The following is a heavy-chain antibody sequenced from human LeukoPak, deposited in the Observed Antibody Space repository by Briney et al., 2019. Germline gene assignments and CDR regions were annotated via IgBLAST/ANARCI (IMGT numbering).Heavy chain of an antibody. CDR3: AWGPNIDYFDY. CDR1: GGSITPYY. D-gene: IGHD3-16*01. J-gene: IGHJ4*02. CDR2: ISYSGST. V-gene: IGHV4-59*03. Sequence: ASETLSLTCTVSGGSITPYYWNRIRQPPGKRLEWIGHISYSGSTTYNPSLKSRVSISGDTSKNQFSLKLSSATAADTAVYYCAWGPNIDYFDYWGQGTLVTVSS.